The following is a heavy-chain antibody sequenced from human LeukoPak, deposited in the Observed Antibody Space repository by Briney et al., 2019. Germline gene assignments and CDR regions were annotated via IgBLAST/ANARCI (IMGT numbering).Heavy chain of an antibody. CDR3: ARSSGSYSSLFYMHV. J-gene: IGHJ6*03. Sequence: ASVKVSCKTSGYTFNSYYMHWVRQAPGQGLEWVGIINPTGDPTTYAQKFQGRVTMTSDMSTSTVYMELSSLRSEDTAVYYCARSSGSYSSLFYMHVWGKGTTVTVSS. CDR2: INPTGDPT. D-gene: IGHD3-22*01. V-gene: IGHV1-46*02. CDR1: GYTFNSYY.